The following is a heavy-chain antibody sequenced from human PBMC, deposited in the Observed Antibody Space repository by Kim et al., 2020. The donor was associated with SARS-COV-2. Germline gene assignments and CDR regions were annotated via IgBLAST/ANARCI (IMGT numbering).Heavy chain of an antibody. V-gene: IGHV1-8*01. D-gene: IGHD2-2*01. CDR3: ARASGFRGIVVVPAAIGYWFDP. J-gene: IGHJ5*02. CDR1: GYTFTSYD. CDR2: MNPNSGNT. Sequence: ASVKVSCKASGYTFTSYDINWVRQATGQGLEWMGWMNPNSGNTGYAQKFQGRVTMTRNTSISTAYMELSSLRSEDTAVYYCARASGFRGIVVVPAAIGYWFDPWGQGTLVTVSS.